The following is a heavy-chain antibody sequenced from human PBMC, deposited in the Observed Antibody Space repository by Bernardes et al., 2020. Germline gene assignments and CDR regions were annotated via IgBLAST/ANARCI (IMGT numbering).Heavy chain of an antibody. CDR1: GFTFSSYA. CDR2: IDTSGDST. CDR3: AKDYDFWSGYYTSFDY. Sequence: ASLSLSCVVSGFTFSSYAMSWVRQAPGKGLEWVSSIDTSGDSTYYADSVKGRFTISRDNSKNTLYLQMNSLRAEDTAVYYCAKDYDFWSGYYTSFDYWGQGTLVTVSS. D-gene: IGHD3-3*01. J-gene: IGHJ4*02. V-gene: IGHV3-23*01.